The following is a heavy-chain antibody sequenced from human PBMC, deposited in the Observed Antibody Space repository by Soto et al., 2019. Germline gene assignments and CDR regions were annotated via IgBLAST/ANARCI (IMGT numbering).Heavy chain of an antibody. D-gene: IGHD2-21*02. CDR2: IYYSGRT. CDR1: GESISSSSYY. Sequence: SETLSLTCIVSGESISSSSYYCFWIGQPPGKGLEWIGSIYYSGRTYYNPSFKSRVTISIDTSKNQFSLKLSSVTATDTAVYYCARQRTTVVTQAYFDHWGQGALVTVSS. CDR3: ARQRTTVVTQAYFDH. J-gene: IGHJ4*02. V-gene: IGHV4-39*01.